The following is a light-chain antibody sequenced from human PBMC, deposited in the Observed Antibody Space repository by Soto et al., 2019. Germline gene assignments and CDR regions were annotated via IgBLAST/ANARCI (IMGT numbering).Light chain of an antibody. CDR1: QSLSSW. CDR2: DPY. Sequence: DIQMTQSPSSLSASVGDRLTITCRSSQSLSSWLASYQQKPGKAPKHLIYDPYSLESGVPSRFSGSGSGTEFTLTISSLQPDDFATYYCQQYNSYSTFGQGTRLEIK. V-gene: IGKV1-5*01. CDR3: QQYNSYST. J-gene: IGKJ5*01.